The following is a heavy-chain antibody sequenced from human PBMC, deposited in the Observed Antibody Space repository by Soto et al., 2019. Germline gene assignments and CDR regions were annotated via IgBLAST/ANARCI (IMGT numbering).Heavy chain of an antibody. J-gene: IGHJ4*02. D-gene: IGHD1-20*01. CDR2: VYYTGST. Sequence: QVQLQESGPGLVKPSETLSLNCTVSCDPISGNYWSWIRQPPGKRPEWIGWVYYTGSTNYNPTLKLPVPISVHTSKKQFSLRLSSVTAADTAVYHCSWYKNLIVDSWGRGTLVTVSS. CDR3: SWYKNLIVDS. CDR1: CDPISGNY. V-gene: IGHV4-59*08.